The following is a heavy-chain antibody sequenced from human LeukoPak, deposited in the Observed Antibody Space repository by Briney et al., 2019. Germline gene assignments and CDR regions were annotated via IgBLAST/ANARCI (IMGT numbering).Heavy chain of an antibody. V-gene: IGHV1-18*01. J-gene: IGHJ3*02. CDR3: ATVKDFGYSGTRDAFDI. CDR2: ISAYNGNT. CDR1: GYTFTSYG. D-gene: IGHD5-12*01. Sequence: GASVKVSCKASGYTFTSYGISWVRQAPGQGLEWMGWISAYNGNTNYAQRLQGRVTMTTDTSTGTAYMELRSLRSDDTAVYYCATVKDFGYSGTRDAFDIWGQGTMVTVSS.